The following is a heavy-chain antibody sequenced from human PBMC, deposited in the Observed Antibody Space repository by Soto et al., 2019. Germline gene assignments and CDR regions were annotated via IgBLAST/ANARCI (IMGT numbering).Heavy chain of an antibody. CDR1: GYSFTKYW. CDR3: AASIFYYGMDV. V-gene: IGHV5-10-1*01. Sequence: GESLKISCKGSGYSFTKYWISWVRQMPGKGLEWMGRIDPSDSYINYSPSFQGHVTISADKSINTAYLQWSSLRASDTAIYYCAASIFYYGMDVWGQGTTVTVSS. J-gene: IGHJ6*02. CDR2: IDPSDSYI.